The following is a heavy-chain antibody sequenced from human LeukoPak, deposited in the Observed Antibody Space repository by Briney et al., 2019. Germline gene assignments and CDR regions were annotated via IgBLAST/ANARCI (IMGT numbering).Heavy chain of an antibody. CDR1: GGTFSSYA. CDR2: IIPIFGTA. Sequence: SVKVSCKASGGTFSSYAISWVRQAPGQGLEWMGGIIPIFGTANYAQKFQGRVTVTADESTSTAYMELSGLRSEDTAVYYCARGEQGGTQDYWGQGTLVTVSS. CDR3: ARGEQGGTQDY. J-gene: IGHJ4*02. V-gene: IGHV1-69*13. D-gene: IGHD1-7*01.